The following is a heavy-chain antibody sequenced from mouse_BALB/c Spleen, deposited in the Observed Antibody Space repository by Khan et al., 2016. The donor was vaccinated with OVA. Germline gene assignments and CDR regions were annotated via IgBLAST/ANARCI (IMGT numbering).Heavy chain of an antibody. J-gene: IGHJ3*01. CDR1: GYTFTDYA. V-gene: IGHV1S137*01. CDR2: INTYYGDA. Sequence: QVRLQQSGAELVRPGVSVKISCKGSGYTFTDYAMHWVKQSHAKSLEWIGVINTYYGDADYSQKFKDKATLTVDRSSSTAYMELASLTFEDSAIYYCARGVKFAYWGQGTLVTVSA. CDR3: ARGVKFAY.